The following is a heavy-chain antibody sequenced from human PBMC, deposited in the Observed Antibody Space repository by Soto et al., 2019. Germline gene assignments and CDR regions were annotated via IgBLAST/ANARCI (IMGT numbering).Heavy chain of an antibody. CDR1: GESFSGYY. CDR2: VSHSGSA. Sequence: SETLSLTCAVYGESFSGYYWTWIRQPPGEGLEWIGEVSHSGSANYNPSLKSRVTISVDRSKNQFSLKLSSVTAADTAVYYCARVPDYWGQGTLVTVSS. CDR3: ARVPDY. V-gene: IGHV4-34*01. J-gene: IGHJ4*02.